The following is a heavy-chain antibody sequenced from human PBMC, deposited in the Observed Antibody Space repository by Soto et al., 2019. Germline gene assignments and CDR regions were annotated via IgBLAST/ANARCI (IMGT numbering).Heavy chain of an antibody. CDR1: GFTFSNAW. CDR2: IKSKTDGGTT. CDR3: TTDQLPRLLEWLFTPCYGMDV. J-gene: IGHJ6*02. D-gene: IGHD3-3*01. Sequence: PGGSLRLSCAASGFTFSNAWMSWVRQAPGKGLEWVGRIKSKTDGGTTDYAAPVKGRFTISRDDSKNTLYLQMNSLKTEDTAVYYCTTDQLPRLLEWLFTPCYGMDVWGQGTTVTVSS. V-gene: IGHV3-15*01.